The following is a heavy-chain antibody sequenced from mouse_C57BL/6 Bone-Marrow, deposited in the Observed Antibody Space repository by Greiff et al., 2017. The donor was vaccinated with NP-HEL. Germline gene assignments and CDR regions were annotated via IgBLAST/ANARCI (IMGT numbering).Heavy chain of an antibody. CDR3: ARDALGRGAMDY. J-gene: IGHJ4*01. CDR1: GFTFSDFY. CDR2: SRNKANDYTT. Sequence: EVKVVESGGGLVQSGRSLRLSCATSGFTFSDFYMEWVRQAPGKGLEWIAASRNKANDYTTEYSASVKGRFIVSRDTSQSILYLQMNALRAEDTAIYYCARDALGRGAMDYWGQGTSVTVSS. D-gene: IGHD4-1*01. V-gene: IGHV7-1*01.